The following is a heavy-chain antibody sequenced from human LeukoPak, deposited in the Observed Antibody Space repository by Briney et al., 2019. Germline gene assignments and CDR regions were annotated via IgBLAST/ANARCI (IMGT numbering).Heavy chain of an antibody. J-gene: IGHJ4*02. D-gene: IGHD6-6*01. V-gene: IGHV3-48*02. CDR3: ARGGASRPDY. Sequence: HTGGSLRLSCAASGFTFSNYNMNWFRQAPGKGLEWVSYISDTGFSIYYADSVKGRFTISRDNAKNSLSLQMDSLRDEDTAVYYCARGGASRPDYWGQGTLVTVSS. CDR1: GFTFSNYN. CDR2: ISDTGFSI.